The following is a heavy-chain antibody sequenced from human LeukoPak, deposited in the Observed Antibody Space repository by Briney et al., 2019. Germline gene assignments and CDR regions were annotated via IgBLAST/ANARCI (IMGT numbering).Heavy chain of an antibody. CDR3: ASFRVFAGFDY. CDR2: IHYTGTT. CDR1: GASISSSY. V-gene: IGHV4-59*08. Sequence: SETLSLTCTVSGASISSSYWSWIRQPPGKGLEWIGYIHYTGTTNYNPSLKSRVTTSLDTSKNQGSLKLSSVTAADTAVYYCASFRVFAGFDYWGLGALVTVSS. J-gene: IGHJ4*02.